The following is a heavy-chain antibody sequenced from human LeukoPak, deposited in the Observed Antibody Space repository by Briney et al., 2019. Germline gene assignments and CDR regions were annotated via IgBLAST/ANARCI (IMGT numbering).Heavy chain of an antibody. Sequence: PGGSLRLSCAASGFTFNNAWMNWVRQPPGKGLEWVGRISSKTAGGTADYAAPVKGRFSISRDDSKSMLYLQMNSLKTEDTAVYYCTTPVVPAASDYYYGMDVWGQGTTVTVSS. CDR1: GFTFNNAW. CDR3: TTPVVPAASDYYYGMDV. V-gene: IGHV3-15*07. CDR2: ISSKTAGGTA. J-gene: IGHJ6*02. D-gene: IGHD2-2*01.